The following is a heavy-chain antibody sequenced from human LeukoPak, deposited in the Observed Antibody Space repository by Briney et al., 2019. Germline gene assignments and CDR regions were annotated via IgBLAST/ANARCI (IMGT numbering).Heavy chain of an antibody. Sequence: PGGSLRLSCAASGFTFSDYYMSWIRQAPGKGVEWVSYISSSGSTIYYADSVKGRFTISRDNAKNSLYLQMNSLRAEDTAVYYCARDRIAAAGANILYYYYYGMDVWGQGTTVTVSS. CDR1: GFTFSDYY. CDR3: ARDRIAAAGANILYYYYYGMDV. CDR2: ISSSGSTI. V-gene: IGHV3-11*01. J-gene: IGHJ6*02. D-gene: IGHD6-13*01.